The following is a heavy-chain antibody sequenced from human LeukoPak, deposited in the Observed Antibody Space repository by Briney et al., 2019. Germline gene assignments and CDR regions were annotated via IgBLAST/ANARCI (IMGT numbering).Heavy chain of an antibody. CDR1: GFTFSSYA. D-gene: IGHD3-10*01. CDR2: ISYDGSNK. CDR3: GRGGGVVPAVFQYYFGWGSFYYFDY. J-gene: IGHJ4*02. Sequence: PGRSLRLSCAASGFTFSSYAMHWVRQAPGKGLEWVAVISYDGSNKYYADSVKGRFTISRDNSKNTLYLQMNSLRAEDTAVYYCGRGGGVVPAVFQYYFGWGSFYYFDYGGKGPRVTVSS. V-gene: IGHV3-30-3*01.